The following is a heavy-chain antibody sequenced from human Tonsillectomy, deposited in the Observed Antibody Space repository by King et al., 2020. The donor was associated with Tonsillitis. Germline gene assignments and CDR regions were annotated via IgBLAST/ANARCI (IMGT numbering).Heavy chain of an antibody. V-gene: IGHV4-61*08. CDR2: IYYSGST. J-gene: IGHJ4*02. CDR3: ARDLYSSGWYYFDY. Sequence: VQLQESGPGLVKPSETLSLTCTVSGGSVSSAGYYWSWIRQPPGKGLEWIGYIYYSGSTHYNPSLKSRVTISVDTSKNQFSLKLSSVTAADTAVYYCARDLYSSGWYYFDYWGQGTLVTVSS. CDR1: GGSVSSAGYY. D-gene: IGHD6-19*01.